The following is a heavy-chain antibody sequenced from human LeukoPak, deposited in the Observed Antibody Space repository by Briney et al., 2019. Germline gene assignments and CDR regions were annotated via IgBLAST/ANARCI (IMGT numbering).Heavy chain of an antibody. CDR2: XXPSGGST. Sequence: ASVKVSCKASGYTFTSYYMHWVRQAPGQGLEWMGXXXPSGGSTSYAQKFQGRVTMTRDTSTSTVYMELSSLRSEDTAVYYCAGSWDCSSTSCYLLHHWGQGTLVTVSS. CDR3: AGSWDCSSTSCYLLHH. CDR1: GYTFTSYY. V-gene: IGHV1-46*01. J-gene: IGHJ5*02. D-gene: IGHD2-2*01.